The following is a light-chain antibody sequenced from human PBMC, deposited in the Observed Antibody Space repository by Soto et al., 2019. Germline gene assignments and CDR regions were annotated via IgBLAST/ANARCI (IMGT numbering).Light chain of an antibody. J-gene: IGKJ1*01. CDR1: QSVSSSY. Sequence: EIELTQSPGTLSLSPGERATLSCRASQSVSSSYLAWYQQKPGQAPRLLIYGASSRATGIPDRFSGSGPGTDFTPTISRLEPEDFAAYYCQQYCSSLWTFGQGTKVDIK. V-gene: IGKV3-20*01. CDR2: GAS. CDR3: QQYCSSLWT.